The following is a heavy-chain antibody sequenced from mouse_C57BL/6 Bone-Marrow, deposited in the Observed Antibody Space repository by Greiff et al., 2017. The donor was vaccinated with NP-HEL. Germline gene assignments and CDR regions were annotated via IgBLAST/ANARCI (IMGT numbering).Heavy chain of an antibody. CDR2: SRNKANDYTT. CDR1: GFTFSDFY. V-gene: IGHV7-1*01. Sequence: EVQGVESGGGLVQSGRSLRLSCATSGFTFSDFYMEWVRQAPGKGLEWIAASRNKANDYTTEYSASVKGRFIVSRDTSQSILYLQMNALRAEDTAIYYSARDAWGYYHWYFDVWGTGTTVTVSS. D-gene: IGHD2-3*01. CDR3: ARDAWGYYHWYFDV. J-gene: IGHJ1*03.